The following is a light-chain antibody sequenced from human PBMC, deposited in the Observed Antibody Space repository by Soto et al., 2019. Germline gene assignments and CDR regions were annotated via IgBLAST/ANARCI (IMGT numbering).Light chain of an antibody. CDR2: WAS. J-gene: IGKJ2*01. CDR3: QQYYTAPFT. V-gene: IGKV4-1*01. CDR1: QSVLYSSKDKYN. Sequence: DIVMTQSPDSLAVSLGERATINCKSSQSVLYSSKDKYNLAWYQQIPGQPPKLLIHWASTRESGVPDRFSGSGSGTDFTLTISSLQAEDVASYYCQQYYTAPFTFGQGTKLEI.